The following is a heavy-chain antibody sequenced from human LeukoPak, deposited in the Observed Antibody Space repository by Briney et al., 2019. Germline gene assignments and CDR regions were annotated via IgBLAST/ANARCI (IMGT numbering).Heavy chain of an antibody. V-gene: IGHV4-4*02. CDR1: GGSITNTNY. J-gene: IGHJ6*02. CDR3: ARDVQRWLDLQYYYHGMDV. CDR2: VNLQGST. Sequence: SETLSLCCGVSGGSITNTNYWTWVSKPPGKGLEWIGEVNLQGSTNYNPSLKSRVTISVDTSRNQFSLRLSSVTAADTAVYYCARDVQRWLDLQYYYHGMDVWGQGTTATVS. D-gene: IGHD6-19*01.